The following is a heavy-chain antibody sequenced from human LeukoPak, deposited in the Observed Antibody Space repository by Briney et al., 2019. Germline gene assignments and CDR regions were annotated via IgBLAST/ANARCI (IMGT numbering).Heavy chain of an antibody. CDR2: ISWNSGSI. CDR1: GFTFDDYA. CDR3: AKGQVVPATILDY. D-gene: IGHD2-2*01. Sequence: PGRSLRLSCAASGFTFDDYAMHWVRQAPGKGLEWVSGISWNSGSIGYADSVKGRFTISRDNSKNSLYLQMNSLRTEDTALYYCAKGQVVPATILDYWGQGTLVTVSS. V-gene: IGHV3-9*01. J-gene: IGHJ4*02.